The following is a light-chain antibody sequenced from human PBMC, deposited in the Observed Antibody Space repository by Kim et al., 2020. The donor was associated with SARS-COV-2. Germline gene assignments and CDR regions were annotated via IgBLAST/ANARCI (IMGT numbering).Light chain of an antibody. CDR2: DVS. CDR1: SCAVGGDNY. CDR3: SSYTSSSTVV. V-gene: IGLV2-14*03. J-gene: IGLJ2*01. Sequence: QSITLSCTRTSCAVGGDNYFSCYQQHPGKAPKLMIDDVSNRPSVFSNLFSGSKAGKTAYLTISGLQAEDEAYYYCSSYTSSSTVVFGGGTQLTVL.